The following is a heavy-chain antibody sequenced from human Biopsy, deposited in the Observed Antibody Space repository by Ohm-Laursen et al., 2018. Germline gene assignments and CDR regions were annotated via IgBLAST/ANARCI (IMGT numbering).Heavy chain of an antibody. Sequence: SLGLFCTAPGFTFHTYAMNWVRQAPGKGLEWVAHIDVSDYNTYYADSVRGRFTISRDNSKQMVHLEINSLTADDTAVYYCVKQWGGYNFDSWGQGTLVTVSS. V-gene: IGHV3-23*01. CDR3: VKQWGGYNFDS. D-gene: IGHD1-14*01. CDR1: GFTFHTYA. CDR2: IDVSDYNT. J-gene: IGHJ5*01.